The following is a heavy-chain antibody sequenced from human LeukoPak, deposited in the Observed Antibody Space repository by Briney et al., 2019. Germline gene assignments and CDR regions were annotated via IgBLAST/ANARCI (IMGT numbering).Heavy chain of an antibody. CDR3: AKSMFVYGDYVPDY. CDR1: GFTFSSYA. V-gene: IGHV3-23*01. D-gene: IGHD4-17*01. J-gene: IGHJ4*02. Sequence: GGSLRLSCAASGFTFSSYAMSWVRQAPGKGLEWVSAISASAGSTYYADSVKGRFTISRDNSKNTLYLQMNSLRVEDTAVYYCAKSMFVYGDYVPDYWGQGTLVTVSS. CDR2: ISASAGST.